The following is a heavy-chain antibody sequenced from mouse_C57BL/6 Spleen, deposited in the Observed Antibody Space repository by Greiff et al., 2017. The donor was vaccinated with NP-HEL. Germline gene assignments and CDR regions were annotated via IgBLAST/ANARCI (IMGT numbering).Heavy chain of an antibody. CDR3: ARSGDYEGYAMDY. CDR2: IYPRSGNT. V-gene: IGHV1-81*01. J-gene: IGHJ4*01. CDR1: GYTFTSYG. D-gene: IGHD2-4*01. Sequence: VHLVESGAELARPGASVKLSCKASGYTFTSYGISWVKQRTGQGLEWIGEIYPRSGNTYYNEKFKGKATLTADKSSSTAYMELRSLTSEDSAVYFCARSGDYEGYAMDYWGQGTSVTVSS.